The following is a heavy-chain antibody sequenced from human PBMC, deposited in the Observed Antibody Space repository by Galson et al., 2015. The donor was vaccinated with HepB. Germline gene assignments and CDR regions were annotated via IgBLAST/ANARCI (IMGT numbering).Heavy chain of an antibody. Sequence: SLRLSCAASGVIFSTYGMNWVRQVPGKGLEWVASINGRGVDANYADSVKGRFTISRDNSKNTLYLQMGSLRGDDTAVYFCAKDHAGDIGAGFKFYMDVWGKGTTVTVSS. D-gene: IGHD3-10*01. CDR3: AKDHAGDIGAGFKFYMDV. CDR1: GVIFSTYG. V-gene: IGHV3-23*01. CDR2: INGRGVDA. J-gene: IGHJ6*03.